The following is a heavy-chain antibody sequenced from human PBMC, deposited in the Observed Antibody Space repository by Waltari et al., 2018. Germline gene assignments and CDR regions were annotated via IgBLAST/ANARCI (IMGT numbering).Heavy chain of an antibody. D-gene: IGHD2-21*02. CDR1: GFTFSSYG. Sequence: QVQLVESGGGVVQPGRSLRLSCAASGFTFSSYGMHWVRQAPGKGLGWVAVIWYDGSNKYYADSVKGRFTISRDNSKNTLYLQMNSLRAEDTAVYYCAREGRAYCGGDCYSAAYWGQGTLVTVSS. J-gene: IGHJ4*02. CDR3: AREGRAYCGGDCYSAAY. CDR2: IWYDGSNK. V-gene: IGHV3-33*01.